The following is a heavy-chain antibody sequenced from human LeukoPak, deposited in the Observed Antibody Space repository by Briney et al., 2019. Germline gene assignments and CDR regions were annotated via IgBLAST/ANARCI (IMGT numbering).Heavy chain of an antibody. CDR1: GYTFTSYG. CDR3: ARSITMVRGVMGY. J-gene: IGHJ4*02. V-gene: IGHV1-18*01. CDR2: ISAYNGNT. Sequence: ASVKVSCKASGYTFTSYGISWVRQAPGQGLEWMGWISAYNGNTNYAQNVQGRVTMTRNTSISTAYMELSSLRSEDTAVYYCARSITMVRGVMGYWGQGTLVTVSS. D-gene: IGHD3-10*01.